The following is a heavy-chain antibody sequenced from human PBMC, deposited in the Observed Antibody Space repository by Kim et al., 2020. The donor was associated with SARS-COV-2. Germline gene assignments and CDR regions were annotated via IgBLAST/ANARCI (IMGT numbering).Heavy chain of an antibody. CDR2: INTNTGNP. Sequence: ASVKVSCKASGYTFTSYAMNWVRQAPGQGLEWMGWINTNTGNPTYAQGFTGRFVFSLDTSVSTAYLQISSLKAEDTAVYYCARGPVVQGVIIIDYWGQGTLVTVSS. V-gene: IGHV7-4-1*02. CDR3: ARGPVVQGVIIIDY. D-gene: IGHD3-10*01. J-gene: IGHJ4*02. CDR1: GYTFTSYA.